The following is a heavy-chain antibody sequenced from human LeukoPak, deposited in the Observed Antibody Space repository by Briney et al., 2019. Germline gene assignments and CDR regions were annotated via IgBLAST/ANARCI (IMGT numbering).Heavy chain of an antibody. CDR3: ARGGESGSYYPYNYYYYYYMDV. J-gene: IGHJ6*03. Sequence: ASVKVSCKASGYTFTGYYMHWVRQAPGQGLEWMGWMNPNSGNTGYAQKFQGRVTITRNTSISTAYMELSSLRSEDTAVYYCARGGESGSYYPYNYYYYYYMDVWGKGTTVTVSS. CDR2: MNPNSGNT. V-gene: IGHV1-8*03. CDR1: GYTFTGYY. D-gene: IGHD1-26*01.